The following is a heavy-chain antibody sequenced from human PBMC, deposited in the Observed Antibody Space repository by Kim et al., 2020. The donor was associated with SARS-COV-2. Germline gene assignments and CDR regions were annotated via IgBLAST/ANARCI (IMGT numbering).Heavy chain of an antibody. CDR3: ARGRGGTTVVTLGLGYYYYYCMDV. CDR2: INHSGST. D-gene: IGHD4-17*01. J-gene: IGHJ6*02. CDR1: GGSFSGYY. V-gene: IGHV4-34*01. Sequence: SETLSLTCAVYGGSFSGYYWSWIRQPPGKGLEWIGEINHSGSTNYNTYLKSRVTISVDTSKNQFYLKLSSVTAADTAVYYCARGRGGTTVVTLGLGYYYYYCMDVWGQGTTVTVSS.